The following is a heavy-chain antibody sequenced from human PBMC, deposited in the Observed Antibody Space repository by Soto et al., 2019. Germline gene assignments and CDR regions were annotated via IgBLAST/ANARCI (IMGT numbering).Heavy chain of an antibody. J-gene: IGHJ6*02. CDR2: IYTSGST. Sequence: TLSLTCTVSGGSISSYYWSWIRQPAGKGLEWIGRIYTSGSTNYNPSLKSRVTMSVDTSKNQFSLKLSSVTAADTAVYYCAREGQEAARRSRPYYYYYGMDVCGQRTTVTVSS. CDR1: GGSISSYY. CDR3: AREGQEAARRSRPYYYYYGMDV. V-gene: IGHV4-4*07. D-gene: IGHD6-6*01.